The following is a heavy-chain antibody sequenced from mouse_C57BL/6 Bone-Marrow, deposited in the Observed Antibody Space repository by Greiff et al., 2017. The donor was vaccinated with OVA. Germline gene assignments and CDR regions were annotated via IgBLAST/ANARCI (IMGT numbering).Heavy chain of an antibody. CDR2: ISNGGGST. V-gene: IGHV5-12*01. D-gene: IGHD1-1*02. Sequence: EVKLMESGGGLVQPGGSLKLSCAASGFTFSDYYMYWVRQTPEKRLEWVAYISNGGGSTYYPDTVKGRFTISRDNAKNTLYLQMSRLKSEDTAMYYCERKRGGWGYCDVWGTGTTVTVSS. CDR1: GFTFSDYY. CDR3: ERKRGGWGYCDV. J-gene: IGHJ1*03.